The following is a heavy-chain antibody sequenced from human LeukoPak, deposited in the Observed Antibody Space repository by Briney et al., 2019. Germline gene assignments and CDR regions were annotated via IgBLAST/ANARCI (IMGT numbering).Heavy chain of an antibody. CDR3: GTHAGRTGSDD. CDR2: ISGSGSDI. D-gene: IGHD3/OR15-3a*01. V-gene: IGHV3-11*01. Sequence: GGSLRLSCATSGFIFSCYCMSWIRQAPGKGLEWVSYISGSGSDISYADSVKGRFTISRDNAKDSLYLQMNSLRAEDTAVYYCGTHAGRTGSDDWGQGTLVTVSS. J-gene: IGHJ4*02. CDR1: GFIFSCYC.